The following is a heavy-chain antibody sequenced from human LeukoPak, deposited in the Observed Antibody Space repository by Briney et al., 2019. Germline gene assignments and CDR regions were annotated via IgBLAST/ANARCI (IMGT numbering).Heavy chain of an antibody. CDR2: ISSSGGST. CDR3: AKAESSSWYVY. J-gene: IGHJ4*02. D-gene: IGHD6-13*01. V-gene: IGHV3-23*01. Sequence: GGSLRLSCAASGFSFSNYAMTWVRQAPGKGLEWVSGISSSGGSTNYADSVKGRFTISRDNSKNTLYLQMNSLRAEDTAVYYCAKAESSSWYVYWGQGTLVTVSS. CDR1: GFSFSNYA.